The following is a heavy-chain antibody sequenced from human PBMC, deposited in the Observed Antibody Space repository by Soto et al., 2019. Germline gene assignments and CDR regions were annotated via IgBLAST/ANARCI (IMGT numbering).Heavy chain of an antibody. CDR3: ARSYRRYCSGGSCYSYYYYYMDV. CDR2: IYYSGIT. CDR1: GGSISSYY. D-gene: IGHD2-15*01. J-gene: IGHJ6*03. V-gene: IGHV4-59*01. Sequence: QVQLQESGPGLVKPSETLSLTCTVSGGSISSYYWSWIRQPPGKGLEWIGYIYYSGITNYNPSLKSRVTITVDTSKNQFSLKLSSVTAADTAVYYCARSYRRYCSGGSCYSYYYYYMDVWGKGTTVTVSS.